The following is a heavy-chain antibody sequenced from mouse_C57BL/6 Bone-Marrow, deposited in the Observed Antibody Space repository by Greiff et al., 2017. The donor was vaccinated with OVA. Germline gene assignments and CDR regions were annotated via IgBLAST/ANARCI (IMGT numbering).Heavy chain of an antibody. V-gene: IGHV2-2*01. CDR1: GFSLTSYG. CDR3: ARKGDLDWFAY. D-gene: IGHD3-3*01. J-gene: IGHJ3*01. Sequence: VQLQQSGPGLVQPSQSLSITCTVSGFSLTSYGVHWVRQSPGKGLEWLGVIWSGGSTDYNAAFISRLGISKDNSKSQVFFKMNSLQADDTAIYYCARKGDLDWFAYWGQGTLVTVSA. CDR2: IWSGGST.